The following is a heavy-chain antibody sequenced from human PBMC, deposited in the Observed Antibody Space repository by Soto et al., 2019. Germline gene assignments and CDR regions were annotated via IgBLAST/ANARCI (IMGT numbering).Heavy chain of an antibody. V-gene: IGHV4-34*01. D-gene: IGHD3-22*01. CDR3: ARSDYYYDSTGVGFDY. CDR1: GGSFSGYY. J-gene: IGHJ4*02. Sequence: SETLSLTCAVYGGSFSGYYWSWIRQPPGKGLEWIGEINHSGSTNYNPSLKSRVTISVDTSKNQFSLKLSSVTAADTAVYYCARSDYYYDSTGVGFDYWGQGTLVTVSS. CDR2: INHSGST.